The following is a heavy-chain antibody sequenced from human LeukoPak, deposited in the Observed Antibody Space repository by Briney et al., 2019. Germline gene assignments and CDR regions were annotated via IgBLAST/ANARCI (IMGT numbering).Heavy chain of an antibody. CDR1: GGSISSSRYY. CDR3: ARLQQWLVPDY. CDR2: IYYSGST. J-gene: IGHJ4*02. V-gene: IGHV4-39*01. D-gene: IGHD6-19*01. Sequence: SETLSLTCTVSGGSISSSRYYWGWIRQPPGKGLEWIGSIYYSGSTYYNPSLKSRVTISVDTSKNQFSLKLSSVTAADTAVYYCARLQQWLVPDYWGQGTLVTVSS.